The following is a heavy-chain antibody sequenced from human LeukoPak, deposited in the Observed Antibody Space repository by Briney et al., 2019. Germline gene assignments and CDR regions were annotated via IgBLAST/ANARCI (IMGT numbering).Heavy chain of an antibody. CDR2: IIPIFGTA. Sequence: ASVKVSCKASGGTFSSYAISWVRQAPGQGLEWMGRIIPIFGTANYAQKFQGRVTITTDESTSTAYMEPSSLRSEDTAVYYCAREGYSGELPYWGQGTLVTVSS. CDR3: AREGYSGELPY. V-gene: IGHV1-69*05. D-gene: IGHD1-26*01. J-gene: IGHJ4*02. CDR1: GGTFSSYA.